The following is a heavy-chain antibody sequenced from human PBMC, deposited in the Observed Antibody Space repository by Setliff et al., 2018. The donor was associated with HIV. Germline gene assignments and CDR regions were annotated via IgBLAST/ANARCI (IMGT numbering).Heavy chain of an antibody. D-gene: IGHD2-2*01. V-gene: IGHV4-61*02. CDR2: IYTSGST. CDR3: ARASWTVGPAAPGSWFDP. Sequence: PSETLSLTCTVSGGSISSGTYYWSWIRQPAGKGLEWIGRIYTSGSTNYNPSLKSRVTMTRDTSISTAYMELSRLISDDTAVYYCARASWTVGPAAPGSWFDPWGQGIRVTVS. CDR1: GGSISSGTYY. J-gene: IGHJ5*02.